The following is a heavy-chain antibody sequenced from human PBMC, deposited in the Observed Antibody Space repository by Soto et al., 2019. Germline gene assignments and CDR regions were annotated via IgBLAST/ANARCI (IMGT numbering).Heavy chain of an antibody. J-gene: IGHJ4*02. V-gene: IGHV4-59*08. CDR1: GGSISSYY. D-gene: IGHD6-19*01. CDR2: IYYSGST. CDR3: ASRYCRGGYYAFDF. Sequence: QVQLQESGPGLVKPSETLSLTCTVSGGSISSYYWSWIRQPPGKGLEWIGYIYYSGSTNYNPSLNSRVTISVDTSKNQFSLKLCLVTAAHTSVYYCASRYCRGGYYAFDFWGQGTLVTVPS.